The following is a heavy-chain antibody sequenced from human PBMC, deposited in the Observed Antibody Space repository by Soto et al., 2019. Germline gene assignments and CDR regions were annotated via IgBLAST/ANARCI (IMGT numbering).Heavy chain of an antibody. D-gene: IGHD3-10*01. Sequence: ASVKVSCKASGYTFTSYAMHWVRQAPGQGLEWMGRIIPILGIANYAQKFQGRVTITADKSTSTAYMELSSLRSEDTAVYYCARSYYGSVNYYGMDVWGQGTTVTVSS. CDR3: ARSYYGSVNYYGMDV. CDR2: IIPILGIA. CDR1: GYTFTSYA. V-gene: IGHV1-69*04. J-gene: IGHJ6*02.